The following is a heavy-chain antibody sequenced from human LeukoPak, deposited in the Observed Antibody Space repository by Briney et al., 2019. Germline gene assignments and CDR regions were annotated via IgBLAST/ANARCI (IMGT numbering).Heavy chain of an antibody. V-gene: IGHV1-18*01. CDR1: GYTFTSYG. J-gene: IGHJ6*02. CDR2: ISAYNGNT. Sequence: ASVKVSCKASGYTFTSYGISWVRQAPGQGLEWMGWISAYNGNTNYAQKLQGRVTMTTDTSTSTAYMELRSLRSDDTAVYYCARDPIGDSSSWLRVLGYYYYGMDAWGQGTTVTVSS. CDR3: ARDPIGDSSSWLRVLGYYYYGMDA. D-gene: IGHD6-13*01.